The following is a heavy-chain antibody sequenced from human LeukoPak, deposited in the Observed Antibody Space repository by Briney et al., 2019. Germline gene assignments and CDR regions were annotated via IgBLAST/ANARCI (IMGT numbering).Heavy chain of an antibody. D-gene: IGHD3-22*01. CDR2: ICVNSVGT. Sequence: VTVSRMHSLYSLTGYYMQWVRQAPEDPLEGMGWICVNSVGTNHAQNFQGRVTMTRDTSISTAYMELSRLRPDDTAVYYCAREYYDSSGYYSYYFDYWGQGTLVTVSS. J-gene: IGHJ4*02. V-gene: IGHV1-2*02. CDR3: AREYYDSSGYYSYYFDY. CDR1: LYSLTGYY.